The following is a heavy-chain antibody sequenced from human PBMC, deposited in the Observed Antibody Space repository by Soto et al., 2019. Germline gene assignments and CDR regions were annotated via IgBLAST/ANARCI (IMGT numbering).Heavy chain of an antibody. Sequence: QLQLQESGPGLVKPSETLSLTCTVSGGSISRNSYYWGWIRQPPGKGLEWIGSIYYSGSTYYNVSLKSLVTISVDTSKNQFSLKLSSVTAADTAVYSCATLWFGESGYWGQGTLVTVSS. CDR2: IYYSGST. D-gene: IGHD3-10*01. CDR3: ATLWFGESGY. J-gene: IGHJ4*02. CDR1: GGSISRNSYY. V-gene: IGHV4-39*01.